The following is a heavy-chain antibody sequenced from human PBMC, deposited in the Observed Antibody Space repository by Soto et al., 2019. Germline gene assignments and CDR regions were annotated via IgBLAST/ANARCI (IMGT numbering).Heavy chain of an antibody. CDR1: GGSISISSSN. Sequence: PSETLSLTCTVSGGSISISSSNWGWIRQPPGKGLEWIGTIYSGSTYYNPSLKSRVTISVDTSKNQFSLKLSSVAAADTAIYFCATTRGIAVGGSFDYWGQGTLVTVS. CDR2: IYSGST. CDR3: ATTRGIAVGGSFDY. V-gene: IGHV4-39*01. J-gene: IGHJ4*02. D-gene: IGHD6-13*01.